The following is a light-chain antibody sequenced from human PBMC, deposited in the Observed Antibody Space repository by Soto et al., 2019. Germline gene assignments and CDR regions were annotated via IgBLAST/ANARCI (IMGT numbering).Light chain of an antibody. CDR1: SSNIGAGYD. Sequence: QSVLTQPPSVSGAPGQRVTISCTGSSSNIGAGYDVHWYQQVPGTAPKLLIYGNTNRPSGVPDRFSGSKSGTSASLVITGLQADDEADYYRQSYDNSLSGSYVFGNGTKVTVL. CDR2: GNT. CDR3: QSYDNSLSGSYV. J-gene: IGLJ1*01. V-gene: IGLV1-40*01.